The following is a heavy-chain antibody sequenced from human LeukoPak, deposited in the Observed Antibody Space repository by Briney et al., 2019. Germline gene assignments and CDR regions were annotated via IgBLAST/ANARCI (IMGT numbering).Heavy chain of an antibody. CDR2: INHSGST. CDR3: ARAYRGSYRIDY. J-gene: IGHJ4*02. CDR1: GGSFSGYY. V-gene: IGHV4-34*01. Sequence: NTSETLSLTCAVYGGSFSGYYWSWIRLPPGKGLEWIGEINHSGSTNYNPSLKSRVTISVDTSKNQFSLKLSSVTAADTAVYYCARAYRGSYRIDYWGQGTLVTVSS. D-gene: IGHD1-26*01.